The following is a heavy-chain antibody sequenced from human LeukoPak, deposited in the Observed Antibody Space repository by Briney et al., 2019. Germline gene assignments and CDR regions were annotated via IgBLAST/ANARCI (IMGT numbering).Heavy chain of an antibody. CDR2: INHSGST. CDR1: GGSFSGYY. V-gene: IGHV4-34*01. Sequence: SETLSLTCAVYGGSFSGYYWSWIRQPPGKGLEWIGEINHSGSTNYNPSLKSRVTISVDTSKNQFSLKLSSVTAADTAVYYCARGPQTYLDYWGQGTLVTVSS. J-gene: IGHJ4*02. CDR3: ARGPQTYLDY.